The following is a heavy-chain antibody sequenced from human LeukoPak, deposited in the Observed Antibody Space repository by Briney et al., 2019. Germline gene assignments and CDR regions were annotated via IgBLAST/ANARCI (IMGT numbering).Heavy chain of an antibody. CDR3: ARDRKVGATFLSYYYGMDV. CDR1: GGSFSGYY. CDR2: IYYSGST. D-gene: IGHD1-26*01. Sequence: PSETLSLTCAVYGGSFSGYYWSWIRQHPGKGLEWIGYIYYSGSTYYNPSLKSRVTISVDTSKNQFSLKLSSVTAADTAVHYCARDRKVGATFLSYYYGMDVWGQGTTVTVSS. V-gene: IGHV4-31*11. J-gene: IGHJ6*02.